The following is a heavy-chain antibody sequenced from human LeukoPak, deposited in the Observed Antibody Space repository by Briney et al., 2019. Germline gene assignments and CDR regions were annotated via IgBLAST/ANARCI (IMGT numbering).Heavy chain of an antibody. CDR1: GFTFSNYA. CDR3: AKEASYSNYVGSYAFDI. Sequence: GGSLRLSCAASGFTFSNYAMSWVRQAPGKGLDWVSGITGSGGSTYYADSVKGRFTISRDNSKNTLYLQMNSLRAEDTAVYYCAKEASYSNYVGSYAFDIWGQGTMVTVSS. J-gene: IGHJ3*02. CDR2: ITGSGGST. D-gene: IGHD4-11*01. V-gene: IGHV3-23*01.